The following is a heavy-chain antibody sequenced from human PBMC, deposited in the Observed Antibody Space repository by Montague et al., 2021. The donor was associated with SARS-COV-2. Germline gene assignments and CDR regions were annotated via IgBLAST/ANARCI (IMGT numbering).Heavy chain of an antibody. J-gene: IGHJ6*02. V-gene: IGHV4-34*01. CDR2: ISHSGST. Sequence: SETLSLTCAVYGGSLSGYYWSWIRQPPGKGLEWIGEISHSGSTNXNPSLKSRVTISLDTSKNQFSLKLSSVTAADTAVYYCARGRRRYNWRDETSYYYGMDVWGQGTTVTVSS. CDR1: GGSLSGYY. CDR3: ARGRRRYNWRDETSYYYGMDV. D-gene: IGHD1-20*01.